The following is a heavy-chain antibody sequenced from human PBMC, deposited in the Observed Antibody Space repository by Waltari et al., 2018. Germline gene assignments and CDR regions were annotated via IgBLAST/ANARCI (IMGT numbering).Heavy chain of an antibody. CDR1: GGSISTCNW. CDR2: IYHSGST. J-gene: IGHJ5*02. D-gene: IGHD5-12*01. CDR3: ARDRGLRGGYDS. Sequence: QVQLQESGPGLVKPSGTLSLTCVVYGGSISTCNWWRWVRQPPGKGLEWIGEIYHSGSTNYNPSLKSRLSISLDKSKNQFSLNLSSVTAADTAVYYCARDRGLRGGYDSWGQGTLVTVSS. V-gene: IGHV4-4*02.